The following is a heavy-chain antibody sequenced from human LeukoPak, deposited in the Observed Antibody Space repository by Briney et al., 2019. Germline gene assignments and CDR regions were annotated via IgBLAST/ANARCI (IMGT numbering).Heavy chain of an antibody. CDR2: INYSGTT. D-gene: IGHD4-11*01. Sequence: SETLSLTCTVSAGSISNADYYWGWIRQPPGKGLEWIGSINYSGTTYYNPSFKTRVTMSVDTSKNQFSLKLSSVTAADTAVYYCASQPTTVIGVDYWGQGTLVTVSS. CDR1: AGSISNADYY. CDR3: ASQPTTVIGVDY. J-gene: IGHJ4*02. V-gene: IGHV4-39*01.